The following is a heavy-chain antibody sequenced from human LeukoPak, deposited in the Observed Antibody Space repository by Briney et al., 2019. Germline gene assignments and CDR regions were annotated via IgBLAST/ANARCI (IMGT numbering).Heavy chain of an antibody. CDR1: GGSISSSSYY. Sequence: KPSETLSLTCTVSGGSISSSSYYWGWIRQLPGKGREWIGSSYYSGSSSYNPSLKSRVTISVDTSKNQFSLKLSSVTAADTAVYYCVRPGGLNWEDWYFDLWGRGTLVTVSS. CDR3: VRPGGLNWEDWYFDL. CDR2: SYYSGSS. J-gene: IGHJ2*01. V-gene: IGHV4-39*01. D-gene: IGHD3-16*01.